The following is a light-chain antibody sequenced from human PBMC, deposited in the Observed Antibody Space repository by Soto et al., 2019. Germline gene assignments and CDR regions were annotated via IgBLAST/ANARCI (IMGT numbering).Light chain of an antibody. Sequence: SYELTQPPSVSVAPGQTARITCGGNNIGIKSVHWYHQKAGQAPVLVVHDDGDRPSGIPERFSGSNSGNTATLTISRVEVGDEADYYCQVWDSSSDHPVFGGGTKLTVL. V-gene: IGLV3-21*02. CDR2: DDG. CDR3: QVWDSSSDHPV. CDR1: NIGIKS. J-gene: IGLJ2*01.